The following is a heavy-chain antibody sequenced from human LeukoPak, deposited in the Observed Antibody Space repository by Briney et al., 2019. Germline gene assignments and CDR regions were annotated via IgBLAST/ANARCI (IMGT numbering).Heavy chain of an antibody. CDR3: ARGRGGYPD. CDR2: VNHSGRT. J-gene: IGHJ3*01. D-gene: IGHD5-12*01. V-gene: IGHV4-34*01. CDR1: GGSFSDYW. Sequence: PSETLSLTCAVYGGSFSDYWWTWIRQSPGKGLEWIGEVNHSGRTNYNPSLKSRVSISVDRSKKQFSLKLTSVTAADTAVYYCARGRGGYPDWGQGTMVTVSS.